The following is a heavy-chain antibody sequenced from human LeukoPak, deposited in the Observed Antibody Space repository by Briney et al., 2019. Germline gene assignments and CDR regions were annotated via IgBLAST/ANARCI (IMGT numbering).Heavy chain of an antibody. J-gene: IGHJ4*02. D-gene: IGHD5-18*01. Sequence: ASVKVSCKASGYTFTIYGISWVRQAPGQGLEWMGWISAYNGNTNYAQKLQGRVTMTTDTSTSTAYMELRSLRSDDTAVYYCARDVQSGYSYAPIDYWGQGTLVTVSS. V-gene: IGHV1-18*01. CDR3: ARDVQSGYSYAPIDY. CDR2: ISAYNGNT. CDR1: GYTFTIYG.